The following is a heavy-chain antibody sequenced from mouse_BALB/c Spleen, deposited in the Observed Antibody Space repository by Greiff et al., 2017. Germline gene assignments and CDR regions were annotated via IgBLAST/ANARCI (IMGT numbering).Heavy chain of an antibody. J-gene: IGHJ4*01. Sequence: VQLQQSGPDLVAPSRSLSITCTVSGFSLTSYGVHWVRQPPGKGLEWLVVIWSDGSTTYNSALKSRLSISKDNSKSQVFLKMNSLQTDDTAMYYCARHGSEIYYAMDYWGQGTSVTVSS. CDR1: GFSLTSYG. CDR2: IWSDGST. V-gene: IGHV2-6-2*01. CDR3: ARHGSEIYYAMDY.